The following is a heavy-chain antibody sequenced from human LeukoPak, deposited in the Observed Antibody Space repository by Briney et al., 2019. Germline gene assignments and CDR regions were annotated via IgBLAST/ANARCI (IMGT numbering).Heavy chain of an antibody. D-gene: IGHD3-22*01. Sequence: ASVKVSCKVAGYTFTDYYMHWVQQAPGKGLEWMGLVDPEDGETIYAEKFQGRVTITADTSTDTACMELSSLRSEDTAVYYCATVEFFGIVGGFDYWGQGTLVTVSS. V-gene: IGHV1-69-2*01. J-gene: IGHJ4*02. CDR2: VDPEDGET. CDR1: GYTFTDYY. CDR3: ATVEFFGIVGGFDY.